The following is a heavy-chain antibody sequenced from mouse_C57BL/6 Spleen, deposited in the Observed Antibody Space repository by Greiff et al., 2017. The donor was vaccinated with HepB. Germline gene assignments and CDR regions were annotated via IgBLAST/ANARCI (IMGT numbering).Heavy chain of an antibody. CDR3: TREDGSLFAY. V-gene: IGHV5-9-1*02. Sequence: EVMLVESGEGLVKPGGSLKLSCAASGFTFSSYAMSWVRQTPEKRLEWVAYISSGGDYIYYADTVKGRFTISRDNARNTLYLQMSSLKSEDTAMYYCTREDGSLFAYWGQGTLVTVSA. CDR1: GFTFSSYA. J-gene: IGHJ3*01. D-gene: IGHD1-1*01. CDR2: ISSGGDYI.